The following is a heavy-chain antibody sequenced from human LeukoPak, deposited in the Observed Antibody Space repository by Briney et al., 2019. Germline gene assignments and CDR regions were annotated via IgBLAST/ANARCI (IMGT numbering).Heavy chain of an antibody. CDR3: ARTTGYSSGWSYCNWFDP. Sequence: SETLSLTCAVSGYSISSDYYWGWLRQPPEKRLEWIGSISYCGRTYYNPSLKSRVTISTDTSKNQVSMKLSSVTAADTAVYYWARTTGYSSGWSYCNWFDPWGQGTLVTVSS. J-gene: IGHJ5*02. CDR2: ISYCGRT. CDR1: GYSISSDYY. D-gene: IGHD6-19*01. V-gene: IGHV4-38-2*01.